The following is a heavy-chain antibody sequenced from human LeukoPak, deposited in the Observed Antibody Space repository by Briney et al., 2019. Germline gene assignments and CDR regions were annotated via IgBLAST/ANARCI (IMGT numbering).Heavy chain of an antibody. CDR1: GFTFNGYA. Sequence: GGSLRLSCAASGFTFNGYAMSWVRQAPGKGLKWVATITGSGGTKFYADSVKDRFTISRDNSKNTLYLQMNSLRAEDTAVYYCAKDYSGTYFRGADYWGQGTLVTVSS. CDR2: ITGSGGTK. J-gene: IGHJ4*02. CDR3: AKDYSGTYFRGADY. D-gene: IGHD1-26*01. V-gene: IGHV3-23*01.